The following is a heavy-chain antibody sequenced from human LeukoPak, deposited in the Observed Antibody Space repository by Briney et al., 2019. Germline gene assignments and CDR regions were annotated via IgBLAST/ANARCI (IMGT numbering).Heavy chain of an antibody. CDR2: INCNGGST. CDR3: AKHIQYGTAAARGDFDY. J-gene: IGHJ4*02. CDR1: GFTFDDYG. V-gene: IGHV3-20*04. Sequence: PGGSLRLSCAASGFTFDDYGMSWVRQAPGKGLEWVSGINCNGGSTGYADSVKGRFTISRDNAKNTLYLQMNSLRAEDTALYYCAKHIQYGTAAARGDFDYWGQGTLVTVSS. D-gene: IGHD2-2*01.